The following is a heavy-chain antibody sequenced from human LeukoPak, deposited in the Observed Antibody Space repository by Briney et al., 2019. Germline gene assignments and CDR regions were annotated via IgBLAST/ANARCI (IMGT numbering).Heavy chain of an antibody. CDR1: GYTFTGYY. D-gene: IGHD6-13*01. V-gene: IGHV1-2*02. CDR3: ARDSSNWSTDV. J-gene: IGHJ6*02. Sequence: ASVKVSCKASGYTFTGYYMHWVRQAPGQGLEWMGWINPNSGGTNYAQNFQGRVTMTRDTSTSTVYMELSSLRSEDTAVYYCARDSSNWSTDVWGQGTTVTVSS. CDR2: INPNSGGT.